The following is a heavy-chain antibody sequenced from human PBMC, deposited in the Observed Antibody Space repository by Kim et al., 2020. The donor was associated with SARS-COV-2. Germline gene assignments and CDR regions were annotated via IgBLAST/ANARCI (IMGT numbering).Heavy chain of an antibody. Sequence: GGSLRLSCAASGFTFSTYHMHWVRQAPGKGLEWVAVVWYDGSIKYDANSVKGRFTISRDNSKNTLDLQMNSLSPEDTAVYYCATEGGGAFDIWGQGTMVTVSS. CDR2: VWYDGSIK. CDR1: GFTFSTYH. J-gene: IGHJ3*02. V-gene: IGHV3-30-3*01. D-gene: IGHD3-16*01. CDR3: ATEGGGAFDI.